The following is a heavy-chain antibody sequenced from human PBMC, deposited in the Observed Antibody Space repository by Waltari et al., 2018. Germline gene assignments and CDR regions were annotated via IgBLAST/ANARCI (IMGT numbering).Heavy chain of an antibody. V-gene: IGHV3-7*01. CDR3: ARETYYYET. J-gene: IGHJ4*02. CDR2: IKQDGSTK. Sequence: EEQLVESGGDLVQPGGSLRLPCTASGLLFSSYWMSWVRQAPGKGLEWVANIKQDGSTKNYVDSVKGRFTISRDNAKNSLYLQLNSLRVEDTAVYYCARETYYYETWGQGTLVTVSS. D-gene: IGHD3-22*01. CDR1: GLLFSSYW.